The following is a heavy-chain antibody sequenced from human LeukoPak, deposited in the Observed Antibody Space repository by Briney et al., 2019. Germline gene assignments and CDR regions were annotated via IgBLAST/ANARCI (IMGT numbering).Heavy chain of an antibody. CDR1: GYTFTGYY. Sequence: ASVKVSCKASGYTFTGYYMHWVRQAPGQGLEWMGWIIPNSGGTNYAQKFQGRVTMTRDTSISTAYMELSRLRSDDTAVYYCARDGIVGANWFDPWGQGTLVTVSS. D-gene: IGHD1-26*01. CDR3: ARDGIVGANWFDP. CDR2: IIPNSGGT. J-gene: IGHJ5*02. V-gene: IGHV1-2*02.